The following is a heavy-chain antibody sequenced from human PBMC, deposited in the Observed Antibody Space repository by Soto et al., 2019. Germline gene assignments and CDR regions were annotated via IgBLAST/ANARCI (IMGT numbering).Heavy chain of an antibody. CDR2: ISENGCFT. CDR3: AKSGPTNFFDH. D-gene: IGHD1-26*01. Sequence: PGGSLRLSCAASGFTFSTYTMNWVRQAPGKGLEWVSGISENGCFTYYADSVKGRFTISRDDSKKMMFLQMSSLRAGDTAVYYCAKSGPTNFFDHWGQGSLVTVSS. V-gene: IGHV3-23*01. J-gene: IGHJ4*02. CDR1: GFTFSTYT.